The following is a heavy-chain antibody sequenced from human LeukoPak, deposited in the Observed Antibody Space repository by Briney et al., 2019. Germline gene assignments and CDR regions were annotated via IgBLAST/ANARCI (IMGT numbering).Heavy chain of an antibody. J-gene: IGHJ4*02. CDR1: GGSISSGGYY. Sequence: SETLSLTCTVSGGSISSGGYYWSWIRQPPGKGLEWIGYIYYSGSTNYNPSLKSRVTVSVDTSKNQFSLRLRSVTAADTAVYYCARAQTYYYGSGSYPFDYWGQGTLVTVSS. CDR3: ARAQTYYYGSGSYPFDY. V-gene: IGHV4-61*08. D-gene: IGHD3-10*01. CDR2: IYYSGST.